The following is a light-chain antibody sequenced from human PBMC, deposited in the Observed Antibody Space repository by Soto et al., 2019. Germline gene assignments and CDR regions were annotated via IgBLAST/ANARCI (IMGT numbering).Light chain of an antibody. J-gene: IGLJ1*01. Sequence: QSVLTQPASVFGSPGQSITISCTGTSSDVGGYNFVSWYQQLPGKAPKLMIYEVTSRPSGVSNRFSGSKSGNTASLTISGLQPQDEADYFCCSYANSSTLDYVFGTGTKVTVL. CDR3: CSYANSSTLDYV. CDR1: SSDVGGYNF. CDR2: EVT. V-gene: IGLV2-23*02.